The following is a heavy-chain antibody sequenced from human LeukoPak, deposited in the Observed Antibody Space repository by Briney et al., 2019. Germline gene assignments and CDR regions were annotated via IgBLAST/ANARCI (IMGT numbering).Heavy chain of an antibody. Sequence: ASVKVSCKASGYTSTGYYMHWVRQAPGQGLEWMGRINPNSGGTNYAQKFQGRVTMTRDTSISTAYMELSRLRSDDTAVYYCARWYSGSYYYSGLFDYWGQGTLVTVSS. D-gene: IGHD1-26*01. CDR1: GYTSTGYY. J-gene: IGHJ4*02. CDR2: INPNSGGT. CDR3: ARWYSGSYYYSGLFDY. V-gene: IGHV1-2*06.